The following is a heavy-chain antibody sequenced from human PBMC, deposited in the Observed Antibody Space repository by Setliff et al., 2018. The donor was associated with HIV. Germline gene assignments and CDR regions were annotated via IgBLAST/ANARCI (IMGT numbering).Heavy chain of an antibody. CDR2: ISSSSSYI. D-gene: IGHD3-22*01. CDR3: ARDPDSSGSWYFQH. Sequence: GGSLRLSCAASGFTFSSYSMNWVRQAPGKGLEWVSSISSSSSYIYYADSVKGRLTISGDNAKNSLYLQMNSLRAEDTAVYYCARDPDSSGSWYFQHWGQGTLVTVLL. V-gene: IGHV3-21*01. CDR1: GFTFSSYS. J-gene: IGHJ1*01.